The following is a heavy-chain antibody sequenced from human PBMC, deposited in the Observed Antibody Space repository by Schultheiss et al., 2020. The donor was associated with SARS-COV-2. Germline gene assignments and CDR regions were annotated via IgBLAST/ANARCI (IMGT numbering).Heavy chain of an antibody. V-gene: IGHV3-21*05. CDR1: GFTFSSYE. J-gene: IGHJ4*02. Sequence: GGSLRLSCAASGFTFSSYEMNWVRQAPGKGLEWVSYISSSSSYTNYADSVKGRFTISRDNAKNTLYLQMNSLRAEDMAVYYCARAAAAARFDYWGQGTLVTVSS. CDR3: ARAAAAARFDY. CDR2: ISSSSSYT. D-gene: IGHD6-25*01.